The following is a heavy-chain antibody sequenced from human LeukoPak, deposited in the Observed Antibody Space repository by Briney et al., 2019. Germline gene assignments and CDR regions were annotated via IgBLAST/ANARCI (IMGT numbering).Heavy chain of an antibody. V-gene: IGHV1-18*01. D-gene: IGHD2-2*01. CDR2: ISAYNGNT. CDR1: GYTFTSYG. CDR3: ARDRVEDQLLALYYFDY. J-gene: IGHJ4*02. Sequence: HVASVKVSCKASGYTFTSYGISWVRQAPGQGLEWMGWISAYNGNTNYAQKLRGRVTMTTDTSTSTAYMELRSLRSDDTAVYYCARDRVEDQLLALYYFDYWGQGTLVTVSS.